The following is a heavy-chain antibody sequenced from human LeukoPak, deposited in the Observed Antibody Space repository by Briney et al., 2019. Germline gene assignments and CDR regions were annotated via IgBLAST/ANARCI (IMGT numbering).Heavy chain of an antibody. CDR1: GFTFSSYA. V-gene: IGHV3-23*01. CDR3: AKGYDSSGYYYPFDY. J-gene: IGHJ4*02. Sequence: GGSLRLSCAASGFTFSSYAMSWVRQAPGKGLEWVSAISGSGGSTYYADSVKGRFTISRDNSKNTLYLQMNSLRAEDTAVYCCAKGYDSSGYYYPFDYWGQGTLVTVSS. CDR2: ISGSGGST. D-gene: IGHD3-22*01.